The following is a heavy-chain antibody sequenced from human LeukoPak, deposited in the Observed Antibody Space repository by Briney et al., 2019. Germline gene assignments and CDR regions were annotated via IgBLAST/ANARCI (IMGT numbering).Heavy chain of an antibody. Sequence: ASVKVSCKASGYTFTGYYMHWVRQAPGQGLEWMGWINPNSGGTNYAQKFQGRVTMTRDTSISTAYMELSRLRSDDTAVYYCARRSGSGSLGDDYWGQGTLVTVSS. J-gene: IGHJ4*02. D-gene: IGHD3-10*01. CDR2: INPNSGGT. V-gene: IGHV1-2*02. CDR1: GYTFTGYY. CDR3: ARRSGSGSLGDDY.